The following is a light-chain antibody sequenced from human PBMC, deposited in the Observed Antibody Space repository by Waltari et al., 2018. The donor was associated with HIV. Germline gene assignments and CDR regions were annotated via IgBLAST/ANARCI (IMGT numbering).Light chain of an antibody. J-gene: IGLJ1*01. CDR1: DIGSKG. Sequence: SYVLTQPPSVSVAPGKTASITCGGEDIGSKGVHWYQQKPGQAPVLVISYDSDRPSGIPERFSGSNSGNTATLTISRVEAGDEADYYCQVWTSSRDHPYVFGAGTKVTVL. V-gene: IGLV3-21*04. CDR3: QVWTSSRDHPYV. CDR2: YDS.